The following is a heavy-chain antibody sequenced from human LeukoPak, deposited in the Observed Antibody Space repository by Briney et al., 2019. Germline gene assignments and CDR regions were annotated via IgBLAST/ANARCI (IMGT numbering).Heavy chain of an antibody. CDR2: ISYDGSNK. Sequence: GGSLRRSCAASGFTFSSYGMHWVRQAPGKGLEWVAVISYDGSNKYYADSVKGRFTISRDNSKNTLYLQMNSLRAEDTAVYYCAPSCGYSSSCIDYWGQGTLVTVSS. J-gene: IGHJ4*02. V-gene: IGHV3-30*03. D-gene: IGHD6-13*01. CDR1: GFTFSSYG. CDR3: APSCGYSSSCIDY.